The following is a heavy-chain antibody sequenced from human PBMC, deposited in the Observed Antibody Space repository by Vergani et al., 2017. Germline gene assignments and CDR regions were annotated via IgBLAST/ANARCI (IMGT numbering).Heavy chain of an antibody. D-gene: IGHD3-10*01. Sequence: QVQLVQSGAEVKKPGSSVKVSCKASGGTFSSYAISWVRQAPGQGLEWMGRIIPILGIANYAQKFQGRVTITADKSTSTAYMELSSLRSDDTAVYYCAREAITMVRGVMKVWGMDVWGQGTTVTVSS. V-gene: IGHV1-69*04. J-gene: IGHJ6*02. CDR1: GGTFSSYA. CDR3: AREAITMVRGVMKVWGMDV. CDR2: IIPILGIA.